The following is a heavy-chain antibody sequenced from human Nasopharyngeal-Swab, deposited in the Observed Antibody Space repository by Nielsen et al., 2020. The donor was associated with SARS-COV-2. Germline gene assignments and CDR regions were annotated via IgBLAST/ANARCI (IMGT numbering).Heavy chain of an antibody. CDR1: GGTFSSYA. CDR2: IIPIFGTA. Sequence: SVKVFCKASGGTFSSYAISWVRQAPGQGLEWMGGIIPIFGTANYAQKFQGRVTITADESTSTAYMELSSLRSEDTAVYYCARDSAARPSFNWFDPWGQGTLVTVSS. J-gene: IGHJ5*02. V-gene: IGHV1-69*13. CDR3: ARDSAARPSFNWFDP. D-gene: IGHD6-6*01.